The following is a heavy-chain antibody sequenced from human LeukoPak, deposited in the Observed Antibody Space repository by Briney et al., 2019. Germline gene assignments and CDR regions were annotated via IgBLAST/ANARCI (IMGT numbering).Heavy chain of an antibody. V-gene: IGHV4-34*01. CDR3: ASSVGSTDY. D-gene: IGHD1-26*01. CDR2: INHRGST. J-gene: IGHJ4*02. CDR1: GESLSKYY. Sequence: SETLSLTCAVYGESLSKYYWTWIRQSPEKGLEWIGEINHRGSTNLSPSLKSRVTLSVDTSKHQFSLKLTSMTAADAAVYYCASSVGSTDYWGQGTLVTVSS.